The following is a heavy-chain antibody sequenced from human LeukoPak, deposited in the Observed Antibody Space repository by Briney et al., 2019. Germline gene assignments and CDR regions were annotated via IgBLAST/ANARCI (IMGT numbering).Heavy chain of an antibody. D-gene: IGHD2-21*02. CDR1: GGSISSSNW. V-gene: IGHV4-4*02. CDR2: IYHSGST. J-gene: IGHJ4*02. Sequence: PSETLSLTCAVSGGSISSSNWWSWVRQPPGKGLEWIGEIYHSGSTNYNPSLKSRVTISVDTSKNQFSLKLSSVTAADTAVYYCARREVTQFFDYWGQGTLVTVSS. CDR3: ARREVTQFFDY.